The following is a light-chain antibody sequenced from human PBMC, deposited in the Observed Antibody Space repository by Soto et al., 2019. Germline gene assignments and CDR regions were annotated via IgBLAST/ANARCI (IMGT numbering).Light chain of an antibody. J-gene: IGLJ1*01. CDR2: EVN. Sequence: QSVLTQPASVSGSPGQSITISCTGTSTDVGAYNYVSWYQQHPGKAPKLMIYEVNNRPSGVSHRFSGSKSANTASLTISGLQAEDEADYYCSSYTSSSTPVFGTGTKLTVL. CDR1: STDVGAYNY. V-gene: IGLV2-14*01. CDR3: SSYTSSSTPV.